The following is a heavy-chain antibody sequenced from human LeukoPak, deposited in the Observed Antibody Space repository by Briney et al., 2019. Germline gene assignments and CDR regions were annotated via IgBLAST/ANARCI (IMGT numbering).Heavy chain of an antibody. CDR1: GYTFTSYG. CDR2: ISAYNGNA. V-gene: IGHV1-18*01. CDR3: ARDYYYDSSGYVDY. J-gene: IGHJ4*02. D-gene: IGHD3-22*01. Sequence: GASVKVSCKASGYTFTSYGISWVRQAPGQGLEWMGWISAYNGNANYAQNLQGRITMTTETSTSTAYMELTSLRSDDTAVYYCARDYYYDSSGYVDYWGQGTLVTVSS.